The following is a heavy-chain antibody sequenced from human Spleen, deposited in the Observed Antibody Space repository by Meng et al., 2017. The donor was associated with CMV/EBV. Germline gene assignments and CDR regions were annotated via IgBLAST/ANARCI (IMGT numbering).Heavy chain of an antibody. J-gene: IGHJ5*01. D-gene: IGHD5-12*01. V-gene: IGHV1-69*01. Sequence: KAYGGNFSSHVISWVRQAPGQGLEWMGGIVPMFGTTNYAQKFQGRVTITADESTTTAYMEVTSLTSQDTALYYCARARWIGDWFDSWGQGTLVTVSS. CDR1: GGNFSSHV. CDR3: ARARWIGDWFDS. CDR2: IVPMFGTT.